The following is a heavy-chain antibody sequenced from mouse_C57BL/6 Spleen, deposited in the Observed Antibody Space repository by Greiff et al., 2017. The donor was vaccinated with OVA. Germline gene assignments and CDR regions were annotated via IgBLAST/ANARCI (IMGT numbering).Heavy chain of an antibody. CDR3: ARDFDGYYLYAMDY. J-gene: IGHJ4*01. CDR2: ISDGGSYT. D-gene: IGHD2-3*01. V-gene: IGHV5-4*01. CDR1: GFTFSSYA. Sequence: EVQGVESGGGLVKPGGSLKLSCAASGFTFSSYAMSWVRQTPEKRLEWVATISDGGSYTYYPDNVKGRFTISRDNAKNNLYLQMSHLKSEDTAMYYCARDFDGYYLYAMDYWGQGTSVTVSS.